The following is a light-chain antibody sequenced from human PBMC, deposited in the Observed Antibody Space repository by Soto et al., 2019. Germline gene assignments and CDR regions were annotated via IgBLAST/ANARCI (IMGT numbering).Light chain of an antibody. J-gene: IGKJ4*01. CDR3: QQYGSSSRGT. CDR1: QSVSSSY. V-gene: IGKV3-20*01. CDR2: GAS. Sequence: EIVLTQSPGTLSLSPGERATLSCRASQSVSSSYLAWYQQKPGQAPRLLIYGASGRATGIPGGFSGSGSGRDFALTISRLEPEDLAVYYSQQYGSSSRGTFGGGTEVEIK.